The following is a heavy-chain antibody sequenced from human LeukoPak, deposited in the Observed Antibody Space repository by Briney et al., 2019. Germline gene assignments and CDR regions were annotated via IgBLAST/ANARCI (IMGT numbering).Heavy chain of an antibody. Sequence: SETLSLTCTVSGGSISSGTCYWSWIRQPPGKGLEWIGYIFYNEGTSYNPSLKSRVTISVDTSNNQLSLKVNSVTAADTAMYYCVKSNSRYQPWTLDIWGRGTMVTVSS. CDR1: GGSISSGTCY. CDR2: IFYNEGT. J-gene: IGHJ3*02. D-gene: IGHD2-2*01. CDR3: VKSNSRYQPWTLDI. V-gene: IGHV4-61*01.